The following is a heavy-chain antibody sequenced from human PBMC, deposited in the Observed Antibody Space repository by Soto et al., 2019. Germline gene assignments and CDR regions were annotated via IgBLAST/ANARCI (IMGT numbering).Heavy chain of an antibody. Sequence: SETLSLTCDVSGVSISSGNWWSWVRQPPGKGLEWIAEVYNDGSANYHPSLESRATISVDRSKNQFSLRLSSVTAADTGKYYCARLVYDSRLNYLYFDHWGQGTLVTVS. CDR3: ARLVYDSRLNYLYFDH. V-gene: IGHV4-4*02. CDR2: VYNDGSA. J-gene: IGHJ4*02. D-gene: IGHD3-22*01. CDR1: GVSISSGNW.